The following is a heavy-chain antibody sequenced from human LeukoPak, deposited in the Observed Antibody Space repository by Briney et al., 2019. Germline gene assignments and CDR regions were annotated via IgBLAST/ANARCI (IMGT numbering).Heavy chain of an antibody. CDR1: GFTFSSYA. D-gene: IGHD6-19*01. CDR3: VKGIYSSGWSYFDY. Sequence: GGSLRLSCAASGFTFSSYAMSWVRQAPGKGLEWVSLIIDDGHTTSYADSVKGRFTISRDNSKNTLFLQMNSLRAGDTAVYYCVKGIYSSGWSYFDYWGHGTLVTVSS. CDR2: IIDDGHTT. V-gene: IGHV3-23*01. J-gene: IGHJ4*01.